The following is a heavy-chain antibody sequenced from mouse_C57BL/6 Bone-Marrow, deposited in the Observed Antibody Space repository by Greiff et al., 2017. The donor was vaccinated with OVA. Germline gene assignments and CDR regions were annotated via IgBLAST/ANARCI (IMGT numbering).Heavy chain of an antibody. CDR3: ARDARWLLCIYAMDY. CDR1: GYAFSSYW. CDR2: IYPGDGDT. J-gene: IGHJ4*01. D-gene: IGHD2-3*01. V-gene: IGHV1-80*01. Sequence: QVQLQQSGAELVKPGASVKISCKASGYAFSSYWMNWVKQRPGKGLEWIGQIYPGDGDTNYNGKFTGKATLTADKSSSTAYMQLSSLTSEDSAVYFCARDARWLLCIYAMDYWGQGTSVTVSS.